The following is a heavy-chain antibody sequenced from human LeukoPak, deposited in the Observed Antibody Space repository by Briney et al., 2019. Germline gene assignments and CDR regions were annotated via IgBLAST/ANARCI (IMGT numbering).Heavy chain of an antibody. CDR3: ARGDDSPFDY. J-gene: IGHJ4*02. D-gene: IGHD3-9*01. Sequence: GGSLRLSCAASGFTFDDYGMSWVRQAPGKGLEWVSGINWNGGSTGYADSVKGRFTISRDNAKNSLYLQMNSVRAEDTGLYYCARGDDSPFDYWGQGTLVTVSS. CDR1: GFTFDDYG. CDR2: INWNGGST. V-gene: IGHV3-20*04.